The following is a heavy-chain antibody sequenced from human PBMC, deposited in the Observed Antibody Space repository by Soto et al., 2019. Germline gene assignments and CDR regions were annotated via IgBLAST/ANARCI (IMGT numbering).Heavy chain of an antibody. V-gene: IGHV4-38-2*01. CDR1: GDSIISIYH. J-gene: IGHJ4*02. D-gene: IGHD2-2*01. Sequence: PSETLSLTCAVSGDSIISIYHWAWIRQPPGRSLEWIASIFHTGTTYYTPSLKSRVTISVDTSKNQFSLKLSSVTAADTAVYYCATPGAYCSSTSCYATFDYWGQGTLVTVSS. CDR2: IFHTGTT. CDR3: ATPGAYCSSTSCYATFDY.